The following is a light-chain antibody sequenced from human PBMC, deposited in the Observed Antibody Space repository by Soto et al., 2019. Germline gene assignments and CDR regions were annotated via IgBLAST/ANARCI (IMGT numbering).Light chain of an antibody. CDR3: QQYDNLPPFT. J-gene: IGKJ5*01. CDR2: DAS. V-gene: IGKV1-33*01. Sequence: DIQMTQSPSSLSASVGDRVTITCQASQDINNYLNWYQQKPGKAPKLLIYDASNLETGVPSRFSGSGSGTDFTFTISSLQPEDIATYYCQQYDNLPPFTFGQVTRLETK. CDR1: QDINNY.